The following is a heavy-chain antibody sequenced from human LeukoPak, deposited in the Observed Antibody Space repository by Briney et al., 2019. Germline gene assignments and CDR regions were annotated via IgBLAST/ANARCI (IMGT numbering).Heavy chain of an antibody. CDR2: IYTSGST. V-gene: IGHV4-4*07. CDR1: GGSISSYS. Sequence: SETLSLTCTVSGGSISSYSWSWIRQPAGKGLEWIGHIYTSGSTNYNPSLKSRVTMSVDTSKNQFSLKLSSVTAADTAVYYCARDQNYYDSTLDYWGQGILVSVSS. CDR3: ARDQNYYDSTLDY. D-gene: IGHD3-22*01. J-gene: IGHJ4*02.